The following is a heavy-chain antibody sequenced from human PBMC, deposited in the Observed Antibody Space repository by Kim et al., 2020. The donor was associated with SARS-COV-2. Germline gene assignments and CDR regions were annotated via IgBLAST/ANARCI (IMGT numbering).Heavy chain of an antibody. V-gene: IGHV4-34*01. CDR1: GGSFSGYY. CDR3: ARALVKDYSISIHYYYGMDV. CDR2: INHSGST. D-gene: IGHD4-4*01. J-gene: IGHJ6*02. Sequence: SETLSLTCAVYGGSFSGYYWSWIRQPPGKGLEWIGEINHSGSTNYNPSLKSRVTISVDTSKNQFSLKLSSVTAADTAVYYCARALVKDYSISIHYYYGMDVWGQGTTVTVSS.